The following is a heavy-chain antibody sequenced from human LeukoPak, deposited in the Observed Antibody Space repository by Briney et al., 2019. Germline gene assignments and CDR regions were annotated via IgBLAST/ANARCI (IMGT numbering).Heavy chain of an antibody. CDR2: MYYSGST. V-gene: IGHV4-30-4*07. CDR1: GGSISSGGYS. J-gene: IGHJ3*02. D-gene: IGHD3-10*01. CDR3: ARSLYYYGSDSFDI. Sequence: SETLSLTCAVSGGSISSGGYSWSWIRQPPGKGLEWIGYMYYSGSTYYNPSLKSRVTISVDTSKNQFSLKLSSVTAADTAVYYCARSLYYYGSDSFDIWGQGTMVTVSS.